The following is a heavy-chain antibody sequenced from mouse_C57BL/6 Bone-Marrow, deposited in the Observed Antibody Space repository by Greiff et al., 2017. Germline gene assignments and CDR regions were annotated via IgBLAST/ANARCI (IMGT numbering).Heavy chain of an antibody. CDR3: ARKGYNYYGSSWYFDV. V-gene: IGHV1-39*01. D-gene: IGHD1-1*01. CDR1: GYSFTDYN. CDR2: INPNYGTT. J-gene: IGHJ1*03. Sequence: EVKLQESGPELVKPGASVKISCKASGYSFTDYNMNWVKQSNGKSLEWIGVINPNYGTTSYNQKFKGKATLTVDQSSSTAYMQRNSLTSEDSAGYYCARKGYNYYGSSWYFDVWGTGTTVTVSS.